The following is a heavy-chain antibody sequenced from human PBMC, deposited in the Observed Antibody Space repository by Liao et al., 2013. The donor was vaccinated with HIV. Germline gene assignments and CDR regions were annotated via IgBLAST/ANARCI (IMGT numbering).Heavy chain of an antibody. CDR2: IYSSGAT. Sequence: QVQLQQWGAGLVKPSQTLSLTCTVSGGSISSGSYYWSWIRQPAGKGLEWIGRIYSSGATYYNPSLRSRVTMSVDTSKNQFSLKLSSVTAADTAVYYCARTDQYYDFWNGYENWFDPWGQGTLVTVSS. J-gene: IGHJ5*02. CDR3: ARTDQYYDFWNGYENWFDP. D-gene: IGHD3-3*01. V-gene: IGHV4-61*02. CDR1: GGSISSGSYY.